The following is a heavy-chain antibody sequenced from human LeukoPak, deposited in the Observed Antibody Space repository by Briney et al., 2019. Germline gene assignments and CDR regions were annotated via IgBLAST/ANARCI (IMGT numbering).Heavy chain of an antibody. CDR3: ARDHGAYYDFWSGSNWFDP. CDR2: ISHDGSDK. V-gene: IGHV3-30-3*01. Sequence: PGGSLRLSCAASGFTFNNYAIHWVRQAPGKGLEWVTVISHDGSDKYYADSVKGRFTISRDNSKNTLYLQMNSLRAEDTAVYYCARDHGAYYDFWSGSNWFDPWGQGTLVTVSS. CDR1: GFTFNNYA. J-gene: IGHJ5*02. D-gene: IGHD3-3*01.